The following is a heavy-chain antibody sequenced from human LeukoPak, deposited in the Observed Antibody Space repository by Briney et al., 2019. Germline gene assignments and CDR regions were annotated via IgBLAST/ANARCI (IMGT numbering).Heavy chain of an antibody. J-gene: IGHJ4*02. CDR3: ARSYQPLLYAVDY. CDR1: GYTFTSYA. D-gene: IGHD2-2*02. CDR2: INAGNGNT. V-gene: IGHV1-3*01. Sequence: ASVKVSCKASGYTFTSYAMHWVRQAPGQRLEWMGWINAGNGNTKYSQKFQGRVTITRDTSASTAYMELSSLRSEDTAVYYCARSYQPLLYAVDYWGQGTLVTVSS.